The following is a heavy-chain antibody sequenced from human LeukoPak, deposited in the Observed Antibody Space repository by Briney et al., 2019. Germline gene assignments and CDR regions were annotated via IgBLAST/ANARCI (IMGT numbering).Heavy chain of an antibody. CDR3: AREGDSSGYYSRPPFDY. CDR1: GYTFTSYY. V-gene: IGHV1-46*01. CDR2: INPSGGST. Sequence: ASVKVSCKASGYTFTSYYMHWVRQAPGQGLEWMGIINPSGGSTSYAQKFQGRVTMTRDTSTSTVYMELSSLRSEDTAVYYCAREGDSSGYYSRPPFDYWGQGTLATVSS. J-gene: IGHJ4*02. D-gene: IGHD3-22*01.